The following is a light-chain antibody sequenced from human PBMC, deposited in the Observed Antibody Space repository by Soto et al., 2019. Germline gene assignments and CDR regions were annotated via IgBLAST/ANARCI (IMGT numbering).Light chain of an antibody. CDR3: LPARQTVFT. V-gene: IGKV2-28*01. Sequence: DIVMTQSPLSLSVTPGEPASISCRSSQSLLYINGYNYLEWYLQKPGQPPQLLIFLGSNRASGVPDRCSGSGSGTYFTLNISRVEAEDVGVYYCLPARQTVFTFGPGTRVDVK. CDR1: QSLLYINGYNY. J-gene: IGKJ3*01. CDR2: LGS.